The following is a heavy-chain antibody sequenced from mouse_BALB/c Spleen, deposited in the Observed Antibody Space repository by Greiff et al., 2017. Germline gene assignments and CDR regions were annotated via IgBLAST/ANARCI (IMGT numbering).Heavy chain of an antibody. CDR3: AREGYYGSSYAWFAY. CDR2: IYPGNGDT. D-gene: IGHD1-1*01. V-gene: IGHV1-12*01. J-gene: IGHJ3*01. CDR1: GYTFTSYN. Sequence: LQQPGAELVKPGASVKMSCKASGYTFTSYNMHWVKQTPGQGLEWIGDIYPGNGDTSYNQKFKGKATLTADKSSSTAYMQLSSLTSEDSAVYYCAREGYYGSSYAWFAYWGQGTLVTVSA.